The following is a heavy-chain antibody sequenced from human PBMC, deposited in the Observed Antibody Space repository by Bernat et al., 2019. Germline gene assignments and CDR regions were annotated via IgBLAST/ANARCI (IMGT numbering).Heavy chain of an antibody. CDR1: GFTFSSYA. CDR3: AKGNGDSSTFDY. J-gene: IGHJ4*02. Sequence: EVQLLESGGGLVQPGGSLRLSCAASGFTFSSYAMSWVRQAPGKGLEWVSAISGSGGTTEYADSVKGRFTVSRDNSKNTLYVQMNSLRAEDTAVYYCAKGNGDSSTFDYWGQGTLVTVSS. V-gene: IGHV3-23*01. CDR2: ISGSGGTT. D-gene: IGHD2-21*02.